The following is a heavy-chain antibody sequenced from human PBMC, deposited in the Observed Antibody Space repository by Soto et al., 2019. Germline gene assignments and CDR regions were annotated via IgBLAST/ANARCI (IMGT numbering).Heavy chain of an antibody. D-gene: IGHD6-6*01. CDR1: GFTFSSYW. CDR2: IKQDGSEK. V-gene: IGHV3-7*01. Sequence: GGSLRLSCAASGFTFSSYWMSWVRQAPGKGLEWVANIKQDGSEKYYVDSVKGRFTISRDNAKNSLYLQMNSLRAEDTAVYYCARVPFPPYSSSSEGTYFDYWGQGTLVTVSS. J-gene: IGHJ4*02. CDR3: ARVPFPPYSSSSEGTYFDY.